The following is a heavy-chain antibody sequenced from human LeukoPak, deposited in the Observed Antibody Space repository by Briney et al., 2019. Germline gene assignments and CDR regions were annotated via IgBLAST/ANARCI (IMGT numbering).Heavy chain of an antibody. V-gene: IGHV4-59*12. CDR3: VRDAVAAAAIDY. D-gene: IGHD6-13*01. CDR2: IFYSGST. CDR1: GGSISNYY. Sequence: PSETLSLTCTVSGGSISNYYWSWIRQPPGKGLEWIGYIFYSGSTNYNPSLKSRVTISVDTSKKQFSLKLNSVTAADTAVYYCVRDAVAAAAIDYWGQGTLVTVSS. J-gene: IGHJ4*02.